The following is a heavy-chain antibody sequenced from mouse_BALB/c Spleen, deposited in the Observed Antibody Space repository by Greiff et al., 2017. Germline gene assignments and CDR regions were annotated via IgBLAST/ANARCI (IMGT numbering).Heavy chain of an antibody. V-gene: IGHV2-9*02. J-gene: IGHJ4*01. CDR2: IWAGGST. Sequence: VKLQESGPGLVAPSQSLSITCTVSGFSLTSYGVHWVRQPPGKGLEWLGVIWAGGSTNYNSALMSRLSISKDNSKSQVFLKMNSLQTDDTAMYYCARGLVGYAMDYWGQGTSVTVSS. D-gene: IGHD2-10*02. CDR1: GFSLTSYG. CDR3: ARGLVGYAMDY.